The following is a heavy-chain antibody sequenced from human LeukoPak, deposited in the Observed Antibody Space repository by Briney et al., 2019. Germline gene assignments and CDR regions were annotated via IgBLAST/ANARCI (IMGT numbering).Heavy chain of an antibody. CDR1: GFTFSSYG. CDR2: ISSSSSTI. V-gene: IGHV3-48*01. J-gene: IGHJ5*02. Sequence: GGSLRLSCAASGFTFSSYGMNWVRQAPGKGLEWVSYISSSSSTIYYADSVKGRFTISRDNAKNSLYLQKNSLRAEDTAVYYCARDSSTSNNWFDPWGQGTLVTVSS. CDR3: ARDSSTSNNWFDP. D-gene: IGHD2-2*01.